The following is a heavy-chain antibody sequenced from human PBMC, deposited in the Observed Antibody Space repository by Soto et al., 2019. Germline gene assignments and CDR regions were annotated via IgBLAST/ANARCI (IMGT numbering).Heavy chain of an antibody. D-gene: IGHD3-9*01. CDR1: GYTFTSYG. CDR3: ARDHRYDILTGYLPYYYYYGMDV. V-gene: IGHV1-18*01. CDR2: ISAYNGST. Sequence: GASVKVSCKASGYTFTSYGISWLRQAPGQGLEWMGWISAYNGSTNYAQKLQGRVTMTTDTSTSTAYMELRSLRSDDTAVYYCARDHRYDILTGYLPYYYYYGMDVWGQGTTVTVSS. J-gene: IGHJ6*02.